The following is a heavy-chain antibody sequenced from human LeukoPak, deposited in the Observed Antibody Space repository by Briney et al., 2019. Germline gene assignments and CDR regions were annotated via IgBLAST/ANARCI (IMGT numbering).Heavy chain of an antibody. D-gene: IGHD2-21*02. Sequence: GGSLRLSCAAAGFTFSSYGMHWVRQAPGKVLEWVSVIWCDGSNTYYADCVEGRFTISSDNSKNTLYMQMNSQRAEDKAVYYCARGGDIVAVTAITDFDYWGQGTLVTVSS. CDR3: ARGGDIVAVTAITDFDY. V-gene: IGHV3-33*01. J-gene: IGHJ4*02. CDR1: GFTFSSYG. CDR2: IWCDGSNT.